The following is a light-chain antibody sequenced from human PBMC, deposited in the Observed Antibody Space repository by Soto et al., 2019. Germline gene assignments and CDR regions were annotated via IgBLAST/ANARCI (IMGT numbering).Light chain of an antibody. CDR3: QQYNSYPWT. J-gene: IGKJ1*01. Sequence: DIQMTQSPSTLSASIGDRVTITCRANANINMWLAWYQQKPGKAPRLLIYSTSSLESGIPSRFSGSGSGTEFSLTIRSLQPEDFAVYHCQQYNSYPWTFGEGTTVDVK. CDR1: ANINMW. CDR2: STS. V-gene: IGKV1-5*03.